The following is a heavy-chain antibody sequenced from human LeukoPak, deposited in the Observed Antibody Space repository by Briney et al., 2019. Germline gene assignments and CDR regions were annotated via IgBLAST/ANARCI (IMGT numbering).Heavy chain of an antibody. CDR1: GGSFSGYY. V-gene: IGHV4-34*01. CDR2: INHSGST. CDR3: ARHMATGYSSSWYRAKWFDP. Sequence: SETLSLTCAVYGGSFSGYYWSWIRQPPGKGLEWIGEINHSGSTNYNPSLKSRGTISVDTSKNQFSLKLSSVTAADTAVYYCARHMATGYSSSWYRAKWFDPWGQGTLVTVSS. D-gene: IGHD6-13*01. J-gene: IGHJ5*02.